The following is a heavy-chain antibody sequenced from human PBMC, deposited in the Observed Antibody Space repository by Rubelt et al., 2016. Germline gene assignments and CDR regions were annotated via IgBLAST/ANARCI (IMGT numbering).Heavy chain of an antibody. V-gene: IGHV4-34*01. Sequence: QVQLQQWGAGLLKPSETQSLTCAVYGGSFSGYYWSWIRQPPGKGLEWIGEINHSGSTNYNPSLKSRVTISVDTSKNQFSLKRSSVTAADTAGYYCARRPYCGGDCYFFDYWGQGSLVTVSS. CDR3: ARRPYCGGDCYFFDY. CDR2: INHSGST. D-gene: IGHD2-21*01. CDR1: GGSFSGYY. J-gene: IGHJ4*02.